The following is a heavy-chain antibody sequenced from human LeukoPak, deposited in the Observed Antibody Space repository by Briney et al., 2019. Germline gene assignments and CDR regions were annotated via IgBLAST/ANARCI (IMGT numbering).Heavy chain of an antibody. CDR2: ISGSGGST. Sequence: SGGSLRLSCAASGFTFSSYAMSWVRQAPGKGLEWGSAISGSGGSTYYADSVKGRFTISRDNSKNTLYLQMNSLRAEDTAVYYCARDQQNYYYGMDVWGQGTTVTVSS. CDR3: ARDQQNYYYGMDV. D-gene: IGHD6-13*01. V-gene: IGHV3-23*01. J-gene: IGHJ6*02. CDR1: GFTFSSYA.